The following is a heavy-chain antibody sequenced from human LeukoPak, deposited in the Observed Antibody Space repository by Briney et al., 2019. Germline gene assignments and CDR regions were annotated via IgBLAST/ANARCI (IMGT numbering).Heavy chain of an antibody. CDR2: IYYSGST. D-gene: IGHD3-22*01. Sequence: SETLSLTCTVSGGSISSYYWSWIRQPPGKGLEWIGYIYYSGSTNYNPSLKSRVTISVDTSKNQFSLKLSSVTAADTAVYYCARARSKTYYYDSSGYFDYWGRGTLVTVSS. CDR1: GGSISSYY. CDR3: ARARSKTYYYDSSGYFDY. J-gene: IGHJ4*02. V-gene: IGHV4-59*01.